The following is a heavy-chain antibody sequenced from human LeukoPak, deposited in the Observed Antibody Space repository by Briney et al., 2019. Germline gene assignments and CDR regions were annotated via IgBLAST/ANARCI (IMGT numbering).Heavy chain of an antibody. D-gene: IGHD3-22*01. CDR1: GFTFSSYS. CDR2: ISSSSSYI. J-gene: IGHJ4*02. Sequence: GGSLRLSCAASGFTFSSYSMNWVRQAPGKGLEWASSISSSSSYIYYADSVKGRFTISRDNAKNSLYLQMNSLRAEDTAVYYCAKDHDSSGYYRYYFDYWGQGTLVTVSS. CDR3: AKDHDSSGYYRYYFDY. V-gene: IGHV3-21*01.